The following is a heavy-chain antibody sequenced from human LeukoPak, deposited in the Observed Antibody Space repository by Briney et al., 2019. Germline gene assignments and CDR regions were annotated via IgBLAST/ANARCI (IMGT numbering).Heavy chain of an antibody. CDR1: GFTFSSYG. Sequence: GGSLRLSCAASGFTFSSYGMHWVRQAPGKGLEWVAFIRFDGSYKDYADSVKGRFTISRDKSKNTLYLQMNSLRAEDTAVYYCARDEGYISPTHFDYWGQGTLVTVSS. V-gene: IGHV3-30*02. CDR2: IRFDGSYK. D-gene: IGHD6-13*01. J-gene: IGHJ4*02. CDR3: ARDEGYISPTHFDY.